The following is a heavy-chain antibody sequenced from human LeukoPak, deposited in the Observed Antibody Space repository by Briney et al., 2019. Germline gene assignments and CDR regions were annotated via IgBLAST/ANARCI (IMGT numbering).Heavy chain of an antibody. Sequence: GGSLRFSCAASGFTFSNAWMSWVRQAPGKGLEWVGRIKSKTDGGTTDYAAPVKGRFTISRDDSKNTLYLQMNSLKTEDTAVYYCTTGRYFDWIDYWGQGTLVTVSS. D-gene: IGHD3-9*01. CDR3: TTGRYFDWIDY. CDR2: IKSKTDGGTT. J-gene: IGHJ4*02. V-gene: IGHV3-15*01. CDR1: GFTFSNAW.